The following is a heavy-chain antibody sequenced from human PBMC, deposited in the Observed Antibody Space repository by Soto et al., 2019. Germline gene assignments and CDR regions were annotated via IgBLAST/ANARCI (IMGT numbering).Heavy chain of an antibody. CDR2: INEDESNT. Sequence: EVQLVESGGGLVQPGGSLRLSCATSGFTFSNYWMHWVRQAPGKGPVWVSRINEDESNTNYADSVKGRFTISRDKAKTTLYLQMNSLIAANTAVYYCARGLLLDYWGQGTRVTVSS. D-gene: IGHD2-15*01. CDR1: GFTFSNYW. J-gene: IGHJ4*02. V-gene: IGHV3-74*01. CDR3: ARGLLLDY.